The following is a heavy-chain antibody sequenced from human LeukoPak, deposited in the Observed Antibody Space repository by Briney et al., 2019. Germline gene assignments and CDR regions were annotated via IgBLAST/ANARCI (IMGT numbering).Heavy chain of an antibody. Sequence: ASVKVSCKASGYTFTSYGISWVRQAPGQGLEWMGWISAYNGNTNYAQKLQGRATMTTDTSTSTAYMELRSLRSDDTAVYYCARALGYDILTGYYNSGSDYWGQGTLVTVSS. CDR3: ARALGYDILTGYYNSGSDY. CDR2: ISAYNGNT. J-gene: IGHJ4*02. CDR1: GYTFTSYG. D-gene: IGHD3-9*01. V-gene: IGHV1-18*01.